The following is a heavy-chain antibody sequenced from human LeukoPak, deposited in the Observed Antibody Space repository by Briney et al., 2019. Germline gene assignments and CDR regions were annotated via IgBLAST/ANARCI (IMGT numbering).Heavy chain of an antibody. CDR2: IISDGTTT. CDR3: KTDWWNMAFHY. CDR1: GFPLSNFL. Sequence: RGSPRLSYTPSGFPLSNFLMHCVRHVPGKGLVWVSRIISDGTTTSYADSVKGRFTISRDNAKNTLYLQMNSLRAEDTAVYYCKTDWWNMAFHYWGQGTLVTVSS. D-gene: IGHD2-15*01. V-gene: IGHV3-74*01. J-gene: IGHJ4*02.